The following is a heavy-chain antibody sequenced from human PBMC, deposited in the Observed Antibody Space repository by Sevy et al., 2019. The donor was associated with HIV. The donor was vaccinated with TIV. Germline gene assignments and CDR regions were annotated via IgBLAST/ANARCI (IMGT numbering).Heavy chain of an antibody. CDR1: GFTFSSYA. CDR3: AKHSGYSSSPTDY. Sequence: GGSLRLSCAASGFTFSSYAMSWVRQAPGNGLEWVSVISTSGVSTYYTDSVKGRFTISRDNSKNTLSLQMNSLRAEDTAVYYCAKHSGYSSSPTDYLGQRTMVTVSS. CDR2: ISTSGVST. J-gene: IGHJ4*02. V-gene: IGHV3-23*01. D-gene: IGHD6-13*01.